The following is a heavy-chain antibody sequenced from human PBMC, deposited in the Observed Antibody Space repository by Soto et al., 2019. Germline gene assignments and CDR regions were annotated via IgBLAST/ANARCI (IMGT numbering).Heavy chain of an antibody. Sequence: QVQLVESGGGVVQPGRSLRLSCAASGFTFSSYAMHWVRQAPGKGLEWVAVISYDGSNKYYADSVKGRFTISRDNSKNTLYLKMNSLRAEDTAVYYCARMRSGGESRGWYGYFQHWGQGTLVTVSS. V-gene: IGHV3-30-3*01. CDR2: ISYDGSNK. D-gene: IGHD6-19*01. CDR1: GFTFSSYA. J-gene: IGHJ1*01. CDR3: ARMRSGGESRGWYGYFQH.